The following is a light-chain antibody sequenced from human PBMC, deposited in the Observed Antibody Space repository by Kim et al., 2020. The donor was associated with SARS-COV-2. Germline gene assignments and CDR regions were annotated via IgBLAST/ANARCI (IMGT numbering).Light chain of an antibody. CDR3: CSYAGTFTSL. Sequence: GQPVTISCTGTSSDVGSYNYVSWYQQHPGKAPKVMIYDVSKRPSGVPDRFSGSKSGNTASLTISGLQADDEADYYCCSYAGTFTSLFGGGTQLTVL. CDR1: SSDVGSYNY. V-gene: IGLV2-11*03. CDR2: DVS. J-gene: IGLJ2*01.